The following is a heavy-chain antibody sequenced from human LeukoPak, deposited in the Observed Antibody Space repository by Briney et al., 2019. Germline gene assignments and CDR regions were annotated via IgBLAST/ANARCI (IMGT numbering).Heavy chain of an antibody. Sequence: GGSLRLSCAASGFTFSSYDMHWVRHATGKGLEWVSAIGTAGDTYYPGSVKGRFTISRENAKNSLYLQMNSLRAGDTAVYYCARSIAVAGGFDYWGQGTLVTVSS. J-gene: IGHJ4*02. CDR2: IGTAGDT. D-gene: IGHD6-19*01. CDR3: ARSIAVAGGFDY. CDR1: GFTFSSYD. V-gene: IGHV3-13*01.